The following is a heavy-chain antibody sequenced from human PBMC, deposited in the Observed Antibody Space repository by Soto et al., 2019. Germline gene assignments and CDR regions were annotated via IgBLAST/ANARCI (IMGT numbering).Heavy chain of an antibody. J-gene: IGHJ3*02. CDR3: ARVIVAVAGTCAFDI. CDR2: IYHSGST. D-gene: IGHD6-19*01. V-gene: IGHV4-4*02. Sequence: SETLSLTCAVSRGSSISSNCWSWVRQPPGKGLEWIGEIYHSGSTNYNPSLKSRVTISVDKSKNQFPLKLSSVTAADTAVYYCARVIVAVAGTCAFDIWGQGTMVTVSS. CDR1: RGSSISSNC.